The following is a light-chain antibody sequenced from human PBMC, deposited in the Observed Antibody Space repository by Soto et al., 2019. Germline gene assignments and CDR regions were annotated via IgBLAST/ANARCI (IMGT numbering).Light chain of an antibody. CDR2: DAS. Sequence: EIVLTQSPATLSLSPGERATLSCRASQSVSDRLAWYQQKPGKAPRLLIYDASNRATGIPAKFSGSGSGTDFTLTISSPEPEDSAVYYCQQRSNWPITFGQGTRLEIK. J-gene: IGKJ5*01. CDR1: QSVSDR. V-gene: IGKV3-11*01. CDR3: QQRSNWPIT.